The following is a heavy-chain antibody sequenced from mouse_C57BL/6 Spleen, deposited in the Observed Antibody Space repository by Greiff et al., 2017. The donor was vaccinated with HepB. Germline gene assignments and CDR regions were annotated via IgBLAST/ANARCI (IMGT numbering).Heavy chain of an antibody. Sequence: EVKLMESGGDLVKPGGSLKLSCAASGFTFSSYGMSWVRQTPDKRLEWVATISSGGSYTYYPDSVKGRFTISRDNAKNTLYLQMSSLKSEDTAMYYCARHKSNPHYFDYWGQGTTLTVSS. D-gene: IGHD2-5*01. CDR2: ISSGGSYT. CDR3: ARHKSNPHYFDY. CDR1: GFTFSSYG. V-gene: IGHV5-6*01. J-gene: IGHJ2*01.